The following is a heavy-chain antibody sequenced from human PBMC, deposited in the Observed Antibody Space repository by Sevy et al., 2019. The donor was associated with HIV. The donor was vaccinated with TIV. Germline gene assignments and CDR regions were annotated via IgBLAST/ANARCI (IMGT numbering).Heavy chain of an antibody. CDR2: ISALNGDT. J-gene: IGHJ4*02. V-gene: IGHV1-18*01. CDR1: GYTFTSYG. CDR3: ARAYCSGGRCYSLAY. D-gene: IGHD2-15*01. Sequence: ASVKVSCKASGYTFTSYGITWVQQAPGQGLEWMGWISALNGDTNYAQRLQGRVTMTTDTSTSTAYMELRSLRSDDTAVYYCARAYCSGGRCYSLAYWGQGTLVTVSS.